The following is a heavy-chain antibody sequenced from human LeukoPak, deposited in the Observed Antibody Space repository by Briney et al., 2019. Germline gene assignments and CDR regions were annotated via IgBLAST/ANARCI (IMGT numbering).Heavy chain of an antibody. CDR3: AKPGAAAGPSGY. Sequence: PGGSLRLSCAASGFTFSSYAMSWVRQARGKGLEWVSAISGSGSSTYYADSVKGRFTISRDNSKNTLYLQMNSLRAEDTAVYYCAKPGAAAGPSGYWGQGTLVTVSS. CDR1: GFTFSSYA. V-gene: IGHV3-23*01. J-gene: IGHJ4*02. D-gene: IGHD6-13*01. CDR2: ISGSGSST.